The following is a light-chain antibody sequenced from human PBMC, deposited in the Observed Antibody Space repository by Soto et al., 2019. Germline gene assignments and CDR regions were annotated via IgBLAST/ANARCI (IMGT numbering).Light chain of an antibody. CDR2: GAS. CDR3: QQYNNWPLLRT. CDR1: QSVSSN. V-gene: IGKV3-15*01. Sequence: EIVMTQSPATLSVSPGERATLSCRASQSVSSNLAWYQQKPGQAPRLLIYGASTRATGIPARFSGSGSGTEFTLTISSLQSEDFAVYCCQQYNNWPLLRTFGQGTKVEIK. J-gene: IGKJ1*01.